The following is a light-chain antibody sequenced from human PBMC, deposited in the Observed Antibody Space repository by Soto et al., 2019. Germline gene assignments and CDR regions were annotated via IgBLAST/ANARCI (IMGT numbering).Light chain of an antibody. J-gene: IGKJ1*01. CDR3: QQYDSYSSGP. V-gene: IGKV1-5*01. CDR1: QTVNTW. Sequence: DIQMTQSPSTLSASVGYRVTITCRASQTVNTWLAWYQQKPGKAPKVLIFDASSLKTGVPSRFSGSGSGTEFTITISNLQPDDSANYYCQQYDSYSSGPFGQGTKVDIK. CDR2: DAS.